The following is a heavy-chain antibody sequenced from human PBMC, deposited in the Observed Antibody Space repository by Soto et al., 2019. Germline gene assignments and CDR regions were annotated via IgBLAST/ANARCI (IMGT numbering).Heavy chain of an antibody. V-gene: IGHV1-3*01. CDR3: ARGIATGQLDP. Sequence: QVQLVQSGAEVKKPGASVKISCKASGYTFTRYTMNWVRQAPGQRLEWMGWINPDNGNTKSSQKFQDRVIITRDTSAITAYTDLSSLRSEDTAVYYCARGIATGQLDPWGQGTLVTVSS. CDR2: INPDNGNT. CDR1: GYTFTRYT. D-gene: IGHD2-15*01. J-gene: IGHJ5*02.